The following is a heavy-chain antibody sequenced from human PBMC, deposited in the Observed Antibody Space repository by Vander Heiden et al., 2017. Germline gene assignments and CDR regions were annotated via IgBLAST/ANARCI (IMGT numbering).Heavy chain of an antibody. V-gene: IGHV3-33*01. Sequence: QVQLVESGGGVVQPGRSLSLSCEASGFTFRSYGMNWVRQAPGKGLEWVAAIWYDGTKKFYTDSVKGRFTISGDKSKNTLYLQMNSLRAEDTAVYYCARALTSGWSLFDYWGQGTLVTVSS. CDR3: ARALTSGWSLFDY. J-gene: IGHJ4*02. CDR2: IWYDGTKK. CDR1: GFTFRSYG. D-gene: IGHD6-19*01.